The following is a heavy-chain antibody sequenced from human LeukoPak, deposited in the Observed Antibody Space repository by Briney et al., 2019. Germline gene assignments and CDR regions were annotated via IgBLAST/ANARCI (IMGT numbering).Heavy chain of an antibody. CDR2: TYYRSKWYN. Sequence: ASQTLSLTCAISGDSVSSNSAAWNWIRQSPSRGLEWLGRTYYRSKWYNDYAVSVKSRIIINPDTSKNQFSLQLNSVTPEDTAVYYCASLNYYDSSGYYPYYFDYWGQGTLVTVSS. CDR1: GDSVSSNSAA. J-gene: IGHJ4*02. D-gene: IGHD3-22*01. CDR3: ASLNYYDSSGYYPYYFDY. V-gene: IGHV6-1*01.